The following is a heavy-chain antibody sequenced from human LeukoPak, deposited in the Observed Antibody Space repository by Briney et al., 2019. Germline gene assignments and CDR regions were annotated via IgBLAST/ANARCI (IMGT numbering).Heavy chain of an antibody. CDR1: GFTFNTYS. CDR2: ISRSSSTK. J-gene: IGHJ6*02. V-gene: IGHV3-48*02. CDR3: ARDAGWAFDYWGQGALFTVSSGV. D-gene: IGHD3-9*01. Sequence: GGSLRLSCAASGFTFNTYSMNWVRQAPGKGLEWVSYISRSSSTKLYADSVKGRVTISRDNAKNSLFLQMDSLRDEDTAVYYCARDAGWAFDYWGQGALFTVSSGVWGQGTTVTVSS.